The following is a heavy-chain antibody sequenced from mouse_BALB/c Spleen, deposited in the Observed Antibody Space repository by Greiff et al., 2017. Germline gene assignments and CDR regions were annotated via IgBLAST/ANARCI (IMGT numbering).Heavy chain of an antibody. J-gene: IGHJ4*01. CDR2: INSNGGST. Sequence: EVKLMESGGGLVQPGGSLKLSCAASGFTFSSYGMSWVRQTPDKRLELVATINSNGGSTYYPDSVKGRFTISRDNAKNTLYLQMSSLKSEDTAMYYCARDWYAMDYWGQGTSVTVSS. CDR3: ARDWYAMDY. V-gene: IGHV5-6-3*01. CDR1: GFTFSSYG.